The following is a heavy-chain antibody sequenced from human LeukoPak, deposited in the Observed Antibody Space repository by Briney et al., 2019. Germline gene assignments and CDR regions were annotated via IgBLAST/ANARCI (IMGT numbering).Heavy chain of an antibody. CDR2: IYHSGST. D-gene: IGHD6-13*01. V-gene: IGHV4-30-2*01. CDR3: ARAPAAAGVLGWFDP. CDR1: GGSISSGGYY. J-gene: IGHJ5*02. Sequence: PSQTVSLTCTVSGGSISSGGYYWSWIRQPPGKGLEWIGYIYHSGSTYYNPSLKSRVTISVDRSKNQFSLKLSSVTAADTAVYYCARAPAAAGVLGWFDPWGQGTLVTVSS.